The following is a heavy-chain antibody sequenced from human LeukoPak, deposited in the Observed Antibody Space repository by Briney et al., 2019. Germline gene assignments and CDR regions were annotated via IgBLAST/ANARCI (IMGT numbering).Heavy chain of an antibody. CDR1: GYTFTSFD. CDR3: ARGDRGDTAMVLQYYYYMDV. D-gene: IGHD5-18*01. CDR2: MNPNSGDT. J-gene: IGHJ6*03. Sequence: GASVKVSCKASGYTFTSFDMNWVRQATGQGLEWMGWMNPNSGDTGYAQKFQGRVTMTRNTSISTAYMELSSLRSEDTAVYYCARGDRGDTAMVLQYYYYMDVWGKGTTVTISS. V-gene: IGHV1-8*01.